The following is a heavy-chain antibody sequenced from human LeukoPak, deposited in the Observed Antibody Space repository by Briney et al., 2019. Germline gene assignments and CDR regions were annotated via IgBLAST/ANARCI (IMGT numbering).Heavy chain of an antibody. CDR2: IKQDGSEK. Sequence: GGSLRLSCAASGFTFSSYWMSWVRQAPGKGLEWVANIKQDGSEKYYVDSVKGRFTISRDNAKNSLYLQMNSLRAEDTAVYYCARVRGYCTNGVCYTYYWGQGTLVTVSS. V-gene: IGHV3-7*01. D-gene: IGHD2-8*01. J-gene: IGHJ4*02. CDR1: GFTFSSYW. CDR3: ARVRGYCTNGVCYTYY.